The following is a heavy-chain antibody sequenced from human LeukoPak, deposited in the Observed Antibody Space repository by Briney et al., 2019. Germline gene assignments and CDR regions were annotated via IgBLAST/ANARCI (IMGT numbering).Heavy chain of an antibody. CDR1: GGSISSYY. D-gene: IGHD1-26*01. CDR3: ARHGASGSYLYYFDY. CDR2: IYYGGST. J-gene: IGHJ4*02. Sequence: SETLSLTCTVSGGSISSYYWSWIRQTPGKGLEWIGYIYYGGSTNYNPSLKSRVTISVDTSKNQFSLKLSSVTAADTAVYFCARHGASGSYLYYFDYWGQGTLVTVSS. V-gene: IGHV4-59*08.